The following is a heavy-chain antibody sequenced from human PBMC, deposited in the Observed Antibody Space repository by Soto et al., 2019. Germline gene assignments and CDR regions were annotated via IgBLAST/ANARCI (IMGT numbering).Heavy chain of an antibody. Sequence: PSETLSLTCSVSGASIKSGGHYWNWIRQHPGKDLEWMGYIYYGGATNYNPSPKSRLIISIDTSKNQFSLRLSSVTAADTAVYFCARDSTIAARAFDIWGQGTMVTV. V-gene: IGHV4-31*03. J-gene: IGHJ3*02. D-gene: IGHD6-13*01. CDR2: IYYGGAT. CDR3: ARDSTIAARAFDI. CDR1: GASIKSGGHY.